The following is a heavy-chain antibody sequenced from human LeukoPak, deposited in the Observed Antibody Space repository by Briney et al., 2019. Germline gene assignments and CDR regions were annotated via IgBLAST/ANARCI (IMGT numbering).Heavy chain of an antibody. D-gene: IGHD3-9*01. Sequence: ASVKVSCKASGYTFTGYYMHWVRQAPGQGLEWMGWITPNSGGTNYAQKFQGRVTMTRDTSISTAYMELSRLRSDDTAVYYCARDPPNDILTGYYNGNWFDPWGQGTLVTVSS. CDR3: ARDPPNDILTGYYNGNWFDP. V-gene: IGHV1-2*02. CDR1: GYTFTGYY. J-gene: IGHJ5*02. CDR2: ITPNSGGT.